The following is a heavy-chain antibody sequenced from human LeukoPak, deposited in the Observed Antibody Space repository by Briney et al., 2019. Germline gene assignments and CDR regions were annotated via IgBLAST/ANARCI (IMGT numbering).Heavy chain of an antibody. D-gene: IGHD3-22*01. CDR1: GGSISSYY. Sequence: PSETLSLTCTVSGGSISSYYWSWIRQPPGKGLEWIGYIYYSGSTYYNPSLKSRVTISVDTSKNQFSLKLSSVTAADTAVYYCARGGDYYDSSGYQPDIWGQGTMVTVPS. CDR3: ARGGDYYDSSGYQPDI. CDR2: IYYSGST. V-gene: IGHV4-59*12. J-gene: IGHJ3*02.